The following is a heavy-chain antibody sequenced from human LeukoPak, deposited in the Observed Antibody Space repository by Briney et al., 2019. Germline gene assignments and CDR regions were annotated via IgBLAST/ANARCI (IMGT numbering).Heavy chain of an antibody. J-gene: IGHJ4*02. V-gene: IGHV3-23*01. CDR1: GFTFNSYA. D-gene: IGHD4-23*01. CDR3: AKGSAQWELYDY. CDR2: IVGDTVT. Sequence: GGSLRLSCAASGFTFNSYAMSWVRQAPGKGLEWVSAIVGDTVTFHTDSVKGRFTISRDNSKNTLYLQMNGLRAEDTAIYYCAKGSAQWELYDYWGQGTLVTVSS.